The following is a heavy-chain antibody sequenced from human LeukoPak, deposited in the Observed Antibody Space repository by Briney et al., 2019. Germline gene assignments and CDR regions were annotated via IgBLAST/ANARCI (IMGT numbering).Heavy chain of an antibody. D-gene: IGHD3-3*01. V-gene: IGHV1-2*02. CDR1: GYTFTGYY. J-gene: IGHJ5*02. CDR2: VNPNSGGT. CDR3: ASRYYDFPENWFDP. Sequence: VASVKVSCKASGYTFTGYYMHWVRQAPGQGLEWMGWVNPNSGGTNYAQKFQGRVTMTRDTSISTAYMELSRLRSDDTAVYYCASRYYDFPENWFDPWGQGTLVTVSS.